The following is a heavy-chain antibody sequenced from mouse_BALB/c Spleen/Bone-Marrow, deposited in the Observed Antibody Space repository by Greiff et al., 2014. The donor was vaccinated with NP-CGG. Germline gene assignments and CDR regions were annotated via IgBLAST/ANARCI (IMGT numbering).Heavy chain of an antibody. V-gene: IGHV1-69*02. Sequence: VHVKQSGAELVRPGASVKLSCKASGYTFTTFWINWVKQRPGQGLEWIGNIYPSDTYTNYSQDFKDKATLTVDKSSSTAYMQLSSPTSEDSAVYYCTRSRGYFDYWGQGTTLTVSS. CDR3: TRSRGYFDY. CDR2: IYPSDTYT. CDR1: GYTFTTFW. J-gene: IGHJ2*01.